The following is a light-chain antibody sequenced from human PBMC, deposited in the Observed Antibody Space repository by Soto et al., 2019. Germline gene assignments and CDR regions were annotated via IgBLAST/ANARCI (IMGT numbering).Light chain of an antibody. Sequence: DVVMTQSPLSLPVTLGQPASISCRSSQSLVHSDGNTYLNWFHQRPGQSPRRLIYKVSNRDSGVPDRFSGSGSGTDFALKISGVEAEDVGLYYCMQGTHWPHTFGQGTKVEIK. CDR2: KVS. CDR3: MQGTHWPHT. CDR1: QSLVHSDGNTY. J-gene: IGKJ1*01. V-gene: IGKV2-30*02.